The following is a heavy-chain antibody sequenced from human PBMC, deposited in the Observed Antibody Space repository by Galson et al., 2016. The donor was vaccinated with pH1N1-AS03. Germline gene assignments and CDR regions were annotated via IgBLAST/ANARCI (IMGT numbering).Heavy chain of an antibody. CDR2: IYTGGDT. Sequence: SLRLSCAVSGLSVAKNYMSWVRQAPGKGLEWVSSIYTGGDTFYTDSVRGRFTISRDDSKNTLYLQMNGLRAADTAMYYCVRVDSSTYSDGWVPFDYWGQGTLVTVSS. J-gene: IGHJ4*02. V-gene: IGHV3-53*01. D-gene: IGHD5-24*01. CDR1: GLSVAKNY. CDR3: VRVDSSTYSDGWVPFDY.